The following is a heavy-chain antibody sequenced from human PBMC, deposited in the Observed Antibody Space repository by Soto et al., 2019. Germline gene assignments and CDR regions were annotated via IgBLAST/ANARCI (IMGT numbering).Heavy chain of an antibody. CDR1: GGSISSGGYS. CDR2: IYHSGST. CDR3: ARERVGYCISTSCYNWLDP. D-gene: IGHD2-2*01. V-gene: IGHV4-30-2*01. Sequence: PSDTLSLTCAVSGGSISSGGYSWSWIRQPPGKGLEWIGYIYHSGSTYYNPSLKSRVTISVDRSKNQFSLKLSSVTAADTAVYYCARERVGYCISTSCYNWLDPWGQGTLVTVSS. J-gene: IGHJ5*02.